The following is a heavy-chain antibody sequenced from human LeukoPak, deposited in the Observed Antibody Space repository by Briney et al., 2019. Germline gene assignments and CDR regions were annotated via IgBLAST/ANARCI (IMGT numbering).Heavy chain of an antibody. Sequence: PSETLSLTCTVSGGSISSYYWSWIRQPAGKGLEWIGRIYTSGSTNYNPSLKSRVTMSVDTSKNQFSLKLRSVTAADTAVYYCAREDAMGYYYYGMDVWGQGTTVTVSS. D-gene: IGHD2-2*01. J-gene: IGHJ6*02. CDR3: AREDAMGYYYYGMDV. V-gene: IGHV4-4*07. CDR2: IYTSGST. CDR1: GGSISSYY.